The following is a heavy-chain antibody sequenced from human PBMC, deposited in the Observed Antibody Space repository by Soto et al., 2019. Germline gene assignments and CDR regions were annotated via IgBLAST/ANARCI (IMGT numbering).Heavy chain of an antibody. D-gene: IGHD2-2*01. V-gene: IGHV3-21*04. CDR2: ITTSTNYR. J-gene: IGHJ4*02. CDR3: ARDGSGAAANPYFDY. Sequence: GGSLRLSCAASGFILSAYTMHWVRQAPGKGLESVSSITTSTNYRYIADSVTGRFTISRDNAQNSLYLQMTSLRAEDTAVYYCARDGSGAAANPYFDYWGQGTLVTVAS. CDR1: GFILSAYT.